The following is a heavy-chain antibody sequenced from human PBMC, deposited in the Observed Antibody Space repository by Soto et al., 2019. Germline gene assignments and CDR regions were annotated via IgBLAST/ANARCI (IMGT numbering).Heavy chain of an antibody. V-gene: IGHV3-53*01. J-gene: IGHJ6*02. CDR2: IYSGGST. Sequence: EVQLVESGGGLIQPGGSLRLSCAASGFTVSSNYMSWVRQAPGKGLEWVSVIYSGGSTYYADSVKGRFTISRDNSKNTLYLQTNSLRAEDPDVYYCATRYFDWLPNYYCMDVWGQATTVTVSS. CDR3: ATRYFDWLPNYYCMDV. D-gene: IGHD3-9*01. CDR1: GFTVSSNY.